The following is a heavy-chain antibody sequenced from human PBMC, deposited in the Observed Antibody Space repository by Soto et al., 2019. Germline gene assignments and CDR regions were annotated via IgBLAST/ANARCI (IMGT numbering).Heavy chain of an antibody. V-gene: IGHV1-18*01. CDR1: GYTFTSYG. J-gene: IGHJ6*03. CDR2: ISAYNGNT. D-gene: IGHD5-12*01. Sequence: ASVKVSCKASGYTFTSYGISWVRQAPGQGLEWMGWISAYNGNTNYAQKLQGRGTMTTDTSTSTAYMELRSLRSDDTAVYYCARMDIVATISDYYYYMDVWGKGTTVTVSS. CDR3: ARMDIVATISDYYYYMDV.